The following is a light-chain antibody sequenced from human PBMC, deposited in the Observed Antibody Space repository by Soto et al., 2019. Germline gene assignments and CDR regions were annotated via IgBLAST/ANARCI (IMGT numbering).Light chain of an antibody. CDR2: AAS. J-gene: IGKJ5*01. V-gene: IGKV1-17*01. Sequence: DIQMTQSPSSLSASVGDGVTITCRASQSISSYVSWYQQKPGKAPKLLIYAASRLQSGVPSRFSGSGSGTEFTLTISSLQPGDFATYYCQQPETYPLTFGQGTRLEI. CDR1: QSISSY. CDR3: QQPETYPLT.